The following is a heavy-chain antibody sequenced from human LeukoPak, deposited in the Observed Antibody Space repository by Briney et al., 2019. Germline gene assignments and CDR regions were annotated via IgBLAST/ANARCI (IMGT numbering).Heavy chain of an antibody. V-gene: IGHV1-18*01. D-gene: IGHD2-2*01. CDR1: GYTFNMYG. J-gene: IGHJ4*02. CDR2: ISAYNGAT. CDR3: ARGHSCCYPYASFN. Sequence: GASVNISCKTSGYTFNMYGINWVRQAPGQGLEWVGWISAYNGATNYAQKFQGRVTMTTDTSTSTVYMDLRSLQSDDTAVYYCARGHSCCYPYASFNWGQGTLVTVSS.